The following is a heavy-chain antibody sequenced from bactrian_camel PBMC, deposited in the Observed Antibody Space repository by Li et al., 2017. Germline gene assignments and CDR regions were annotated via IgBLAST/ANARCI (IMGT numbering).Heavy chain of an antibody. J-gene: IGHJ4*01. CDR3: AAESLCIWLHTYKN. D-gene: IGHD7*01. CDR1: GTTYSGHC. CDR2: LDSDGTT. V-gene: IGHV3S9*01. Sequence: HVQLVESGGGSVEAGGSLRLDCAASGTTYSGHCMGWFRQVPGKRRERVAALDSDGTTSYADSVKGRFAVSRDSAKSTLYLQMNSLKPEDTAMYYCAAESLCIWLHTYKNWGQGTQVTVS.